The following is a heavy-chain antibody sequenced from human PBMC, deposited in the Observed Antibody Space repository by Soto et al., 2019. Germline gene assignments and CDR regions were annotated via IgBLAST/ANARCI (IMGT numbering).Heavy chain of an antibody. V-gene: IGHV4-34*01. Sequence: SETLSLTCAVYGGSFIGYYWSWIRQPPGKGLEWIGEINHSGSTNYNPSLKSRVTISVDTSKNQFSLKLSSVTAADTAVYYCARALPYCGGDCFDNWIDPWGQGTLVSVSS. J-gene: IGHJ5*02. CDR2: INHSGST. D-gene: IGHD2-21*02. CDR3: ARALPYCGGDCFDNWIDP. CDR1: GGSFIGYY.